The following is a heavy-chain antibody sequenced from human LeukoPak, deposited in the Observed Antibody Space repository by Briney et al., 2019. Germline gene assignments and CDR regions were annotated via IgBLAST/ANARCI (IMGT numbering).Heavy chain of an antibody. D-gene: IGHD3-9*01. CDR2: IHYSGST. Sequence: SEALSLTCTVSGGSLRSSDYYWAWIRQPPGRGLEWIVSIHYSGSTFYKPSLKSRLTVSADTSTNQFYMKLSCVTAADTAVYYCARASGVLPSFEWANWFEIWGQGSLVSVSS. CDR1: GGSLRSSDYY. J-gene: IGHJ5*02. V-gene: IGHV4-39*01. CDR3: ARASGVLPSFEWANWFEI.